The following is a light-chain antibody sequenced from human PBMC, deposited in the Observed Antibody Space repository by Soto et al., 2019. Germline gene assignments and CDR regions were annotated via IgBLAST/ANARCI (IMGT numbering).Light chain of an antibody. V-gene: IGKV1-39*01. J-gene: IGKJ3*01. CDR1: QSIDTY. CDR2: GAS. CDR3: QQSYSFPFT. Sequence: DIQMTQSPSALSASVGDSVTITCRASQSIDTYVNWYQQKPGNAPKLLIYGASTLQTGVPSRFSGSGSGTDFTLSISSLQPDDFATYYCQQSYSFPFTFGPGTKADI.